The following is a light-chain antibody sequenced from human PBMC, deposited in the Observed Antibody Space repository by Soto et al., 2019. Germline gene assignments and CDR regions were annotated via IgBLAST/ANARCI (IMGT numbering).Light chain of an antibody. CDR3: QQYNNWPPIT. CDR2: DAS. CDR1: RSVSAS. J-gene: IGKJ5*01. Sequence: EIVLTQSPATLSLSPGERATLSCRASRSVSASLAWYQLKPGQAPRLLIYDASNRATDIPARFSGSGSGTDFTLTISSLEPEDFAVYYCQQYNNWPPITFGQGTRLEIK. V-gene: IGKV3-11*01.